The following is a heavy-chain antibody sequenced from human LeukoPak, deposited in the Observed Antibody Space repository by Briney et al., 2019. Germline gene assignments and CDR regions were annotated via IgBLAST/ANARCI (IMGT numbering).Heavy chain of an antibody. Sequence: GGSLRLSCAASGFTFSSYAMSWVRQAPGKGLAWVSAISGSGGSTYYADSVKGRFTISRGNSKNTLYLQMNSLRAEDTAVYYCAKDRNRDDFWSGFPAGWFDPWGQGTLVTVSS. V-gene: IGHV3-23*01. J-gene: IGHJ5*02. CDR2: ISGSGGST. D-gene: IGHD3-3*01. CDR3: AKDRNRDDFWSGFPAGWFDP. CDR1: GFTFSSYA.